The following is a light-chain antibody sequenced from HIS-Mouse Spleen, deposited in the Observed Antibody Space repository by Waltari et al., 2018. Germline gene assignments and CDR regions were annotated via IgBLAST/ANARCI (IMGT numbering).Light chain of an antibody. J-gene: IGLJ2*01. CDR1: NIGSES. CDR3: QVWDSSSDHVV. Sequence: SYVLTQPPSVSVAPGKTARITCGGNNIGSESVHWYQQKPGQAPVLVVYDDSDRPSGSPERFSGSNSGNTATLTISRGEAGDEADYYCQVWDSSSDHVVFGGGTKLTVL. CDR2: DDS. V-gene: IGLV3-21*03.